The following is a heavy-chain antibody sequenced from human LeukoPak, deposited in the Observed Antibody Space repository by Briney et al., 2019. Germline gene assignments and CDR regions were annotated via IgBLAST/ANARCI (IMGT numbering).Heavy chain of an antibody. J-gene: IGHJ4*02. V-gene: IGHV4-59*01. CDR2: IYYSGST. Sequence: PSETLSLTCTVSGGSISSYYWSWIRQPPGKGLEWIGYIYYSGSTNYNPSLKSRVTISVDTSKNQFSLKLSSVTAADTAVYYCARGYYDILTGYPSGNDYWGQGTLVTVSS. D-gene: IGHD3-9*01. CDR1: GGSISSYY. CDR3: ARGYYDILTGYPSGNDY.